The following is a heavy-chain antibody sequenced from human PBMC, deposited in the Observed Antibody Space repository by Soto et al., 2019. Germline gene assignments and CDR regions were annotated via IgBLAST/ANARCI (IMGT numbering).Heavy chain of an antibody. Sequence: PGGSLRLSCAASGFTFSSYGMHWVRQAPGKGLEWVAVIWYDGSNKYYADSVKGRFTISRDNSKNTLYLQMNSLRAEDTAVYYCASALYYYYGMDVWGQGTTVTVYS. CDR2: IWYDGSNK. CDR3: ASALYYYYGMDV. V-gene: IGHV3-33*01. CDR1: GFTFSSYG. J-gene: IGHJ6*02.